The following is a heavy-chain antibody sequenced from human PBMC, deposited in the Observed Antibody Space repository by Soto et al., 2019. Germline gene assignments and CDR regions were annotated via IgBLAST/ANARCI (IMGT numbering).Heavy chain of an antibody. J-gene: IGHJ5*02. CDR2: IIPIFGTA. D-gene: IGHD6-6*01. Sequence: ASVKVSCKASGGTFSSYAISWVRQAPGQGLEWMGGIIPIFGTANYAQKFQGRVTITADESTSTAYMELSSLRSEDTAVYYCAGVAGAEYSSSIWFDPWGQGTLVTVSS. CDR3: AGVAGAEYSSSIWFDP. CDR1: GGTFSSYA. V-gene: IGHV1-69*13.